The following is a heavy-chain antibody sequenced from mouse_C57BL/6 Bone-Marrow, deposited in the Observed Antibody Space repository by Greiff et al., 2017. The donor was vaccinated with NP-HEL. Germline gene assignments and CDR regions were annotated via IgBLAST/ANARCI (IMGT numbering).Heavy chain of an antibody. CDR3: ARLEGLRRGYFDV. V-gene: IGHV5-17*01. CDR1: GFTFSDYG. CDR2: ISSGSSTI. Sequence: VQGVESGGGLVKPGGSLKLSCAASGFTFSDYGMHWVRQAPEKGLEWVAYISSGSSTIYYADTVKGRFTISRDNAKNTLFLQMTSLRSEDTAMYYCARLEGLRRGYFDVWGTGTTVTVSS. J-gene: IGHJ1*03. D-gene: IGHD2-4*01.